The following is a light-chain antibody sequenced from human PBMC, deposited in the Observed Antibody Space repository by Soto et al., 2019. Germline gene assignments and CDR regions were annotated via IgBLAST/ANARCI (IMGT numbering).Light chain of an antibody. Sequence: QSLLTQPPSLSGAPGQRVTISCTGSISNIGAGYDVHWYQQLPGTAPKLLIYVNTNRPSGVPDRFSGSKSGTSASLAITGLQAEDEADYYCQSYDSSLSGYVFGTGTKVTVL. CDR1: ISNIGAGYD. CDR2: VNT. J-gene: IGLJ1*01. CDR3: QSYDSSLSGYV. V-gene: IGLV1-40*01.